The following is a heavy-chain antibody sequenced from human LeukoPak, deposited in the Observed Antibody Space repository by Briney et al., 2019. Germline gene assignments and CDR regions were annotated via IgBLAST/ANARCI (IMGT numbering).Heavy chain of an antibody. CDR2: INPNSGGT. CDR3: ARAEAIDY. Sequence: ASVKVSCKASGYTFTGYYMHWVRQAPGQGLEWMGWINPNSGGTKYAQKFQGRVTMTRDTSISTVYMELSSLRSDDTAVYYCARAEAIDYWGQGTLVTVSS. CDR1: GYTFTGYY. V-gene: IGHV1-2*02. J-gene: IGHJ4*02.